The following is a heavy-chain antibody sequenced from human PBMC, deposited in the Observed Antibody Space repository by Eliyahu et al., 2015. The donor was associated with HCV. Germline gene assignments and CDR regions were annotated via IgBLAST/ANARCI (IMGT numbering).Heavy chain of an antibody. J-gene: IGHJ6*02. V-gene: IGHV1-69*06. CDR3: ARGGYCSGGSCYRWSDYYYGMDV. CDR2: IIPIFGTA. D-gene: IGHD2-15*01. Sequence: EVKKPGSSVKVSCKASGGTFSSYAISWVRQAPGQGLEWMGGIIPIFGTANYAQKFQGRVTITADKSTSTVYMELSSLGSEGPGLYYCARGGYCSGGSCYRWSDYYYGMDVWGQGTTVTVSS. CDR1: GGTFSSYA.